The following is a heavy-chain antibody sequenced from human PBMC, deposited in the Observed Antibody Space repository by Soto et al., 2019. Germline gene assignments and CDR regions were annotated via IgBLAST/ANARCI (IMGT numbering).Heavy chain of an antibody. CDR3: ARLSTAVADYYFDY. D-gene: IGHD6-19*01. Sequence: ASVKVSCKASGYTFTSYGISGVRQAPGQGLEGMGGISAYNGNTNYAQKLQGRVTMTTDTSTSTAYMELRSLRSDDTAVYYCARLSTAVADYYFDYWGQGTLVTVSS. J-gene: IGHJ4*02. V-gene: IGHV1-18*01. CDR2: ISAYNGNT. CDR1: GYTFTSYG.